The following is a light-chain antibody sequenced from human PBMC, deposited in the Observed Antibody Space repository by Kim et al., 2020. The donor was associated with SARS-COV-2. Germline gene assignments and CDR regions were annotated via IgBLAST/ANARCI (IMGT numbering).Light chain of an antibody. Sequence: SLSPGERATLSCRASQSVTSYLVWYQQKPGQAPRLLIYDASNRAAGIPARFSGSGSGTDFTLTISSLEPEDFAVYYCQQRSKWPLTFGGGTKVEI. CDR3: QQRSKWPLT. V-gene: IGKV3-11*01. CDR2: DAS. J-gene: IGKJ4*01. CDR1: QSVTSY.